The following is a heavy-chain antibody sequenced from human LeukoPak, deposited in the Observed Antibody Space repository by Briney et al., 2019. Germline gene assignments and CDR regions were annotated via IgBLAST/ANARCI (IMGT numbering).Heavy chain of an antibody. CDR2: ISPTGEGI. D-gene: IGHD4-17*01. CDR1: GFTFSSHG. J-gene: IGHJ4*02. CDR3: ARDAGGAWPFDY. Sequence: GGSLRLSCAASGFTFSSHGMNWVRQAPGRGLEWVSTISPTGEGIHYADSVKGRFTISRDNSKNTMSLEMNSLRADDTGTYYCARDAGGAWPFDYWGQGTRVIVSS. V-gene: IGHV3-23*01.